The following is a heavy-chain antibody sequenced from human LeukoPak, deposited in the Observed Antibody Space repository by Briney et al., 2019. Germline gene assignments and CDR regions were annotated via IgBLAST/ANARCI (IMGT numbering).Heavy chain of an antibody. V-gene: IGHV3-11*04. Sequence: IPGGSLRLSCAASGFRFSDYYMTWIRQAPGKGLEWVSYISNTGSTMYYADSVKGRFTISRDNAKNSLYLQMNSLRAEDTAVYYCARAYRSGGCIDYWGQGTLVTVSS. D-gene: IGHD2-15*01. CDR2: ISNTGSTM. CDR1: GFRFSDYY. J-gene: IGHJ4*02. CDR3: ARAYRSGGCIDY.